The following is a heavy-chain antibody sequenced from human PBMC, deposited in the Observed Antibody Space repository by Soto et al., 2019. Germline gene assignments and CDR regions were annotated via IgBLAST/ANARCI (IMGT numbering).Heavy chain of an antibody. CDR3: AKDRGDNFPPGFDP. V-gene: IGHV3-23*01. D-gene: IGHD1-20*01. Sequence: VQLLESGGGLVQPGGSLRLSCAASGFSFSSYAMSWVRQAPGKGLEWVSTIRGSAGYTYYADSVKGRFTISRDNSKNTVYLQMNNLRAEDTAVYYCAKDRGDNFPPGFDPWGQGTLVTISS. J-gene: IGHJ5*02. CDR1: GFSFSSYA. CDR2: IRGSAGYT.